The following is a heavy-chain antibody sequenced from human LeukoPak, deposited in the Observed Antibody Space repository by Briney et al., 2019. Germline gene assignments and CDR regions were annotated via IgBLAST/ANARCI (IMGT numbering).Heavy chain of an antibody. CDR2: INHSGST. V-gene: IGHV4-34*01. CDR1: GGSFSGYY. Sequence: PSETLSLTCAVYGGSFSGYYWSWIRQPPGKGLEWIGEINHSGSTNYNPSLKSRVTISVDTSKNQFSLKLSSVTAAETAVYYCASHGGINYGDYEVDYWGQGTLVTVSS. J-gene: IGHJ4*02. D-gene: IGHD4-17*01. CDR3: ASHGGINYGDYEVDY.